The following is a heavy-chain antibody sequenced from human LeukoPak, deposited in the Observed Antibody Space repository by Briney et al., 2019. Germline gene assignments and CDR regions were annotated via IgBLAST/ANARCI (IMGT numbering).Heavy chain of an antibody. V-gene: IGHV1-18*01. CDR3: ARDLSILTGCYDAFDI. CDR1: GYTFTSYG. CDR2: ISAYNGNT. Sequence: ASVKVSCKASGYTFTSYGISWVRQAPGQGLEWMGWISAYNGNTNYAQKLQGRVTMTTDTSTITAYMELRSLRSDDTAVYYCARDLSILTGCYDAFDIWGQGTMVTVSS. J-gene: IGHJ3*02. D-gene: IGHD3-9*01.